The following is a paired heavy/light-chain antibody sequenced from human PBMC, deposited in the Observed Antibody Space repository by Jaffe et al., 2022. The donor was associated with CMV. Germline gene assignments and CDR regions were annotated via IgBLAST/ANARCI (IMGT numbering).Heavy chain of an antibody. Sequence: QLQLKESGPGLVKPSETLSVTCSVSGGSISTRGYYWGWIRQPPGKGLEWIGSLYYSGSTYYNPSLKSRVTISVDTSKNQLSLKLSAVTAADTGIYYCARSQSSQDAFEIWGQGTMVTVFS. CDR3: ARSQSSQDAFEI. D-gene: IGHD6-19*01. V-gene: IGHV4-39*01. CDR2: LYYSGST. CDR1: GGSISTRGYY. J-gene: IGHJ3*02.
Light chain of an antibody. V-gene: IGLV2-23*02. CDR3: CSYAGFSSVM. Sequence: QSALTQPASVSGSPGQSITISCTGTSSDVGSYSLVSWYQQHPGKAPQLMIYEVSQRPSGVSNRFSGSKSGNTASLTISGLQAEDEADYYCCSYAGFSSVMFGGGTELTVL. CDR2: EVS. CDR1: SSDVGSYSL. J-gene: IGLJ3*02.